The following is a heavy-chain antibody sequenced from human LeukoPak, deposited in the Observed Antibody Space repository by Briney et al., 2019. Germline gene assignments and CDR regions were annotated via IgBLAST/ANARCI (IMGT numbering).Heavy chain of an antibody. D-gene: IGHD4-17*01. V-gene: IGHV1-8*01. J-gene: IGHJ4*02. CDR1: GYTFTSYD. CDR3: ARGYHDYGDYSTLYYFDY. Sequence: GASVKVSCKASGYTFTSYDINWVRQATGQGLEWMGWMNSNSGNTGYAQKFQGRVTMTRNTSISTAYMELSSLRSEDTAVYYCARGYHDYGDYSTLYYFDYWGQGTLVTVSS. CDR2: MNSNSGNT.